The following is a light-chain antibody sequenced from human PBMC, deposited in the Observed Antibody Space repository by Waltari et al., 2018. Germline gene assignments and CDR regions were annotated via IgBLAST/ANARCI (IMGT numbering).Light chain of an antibody. CDR1: SRDVGSYNF. Sequence: QSALTQPASVSGSPGQSITIPCNGTSRDVGSYNFVSWYQHHPGKAPKLMIFEGSRRPSGISNRFSGSKSGNTASLTISGLQAEDEADYYCCSYAGSRTYVFGAGTKVTVL. CDR3: CSYAGSRTYV. J-gene: IGLJ1*01. V-gene: IGLV2-23*01. CDR2: EGS.